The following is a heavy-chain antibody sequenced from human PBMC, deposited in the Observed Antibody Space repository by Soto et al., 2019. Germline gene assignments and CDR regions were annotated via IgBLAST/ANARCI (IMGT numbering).Heavy chain of an antibody. D-gene: IGHD2-15*01. CDR2: IYYSGRT. CDR3: AGGYVYSGCRFDS. Sequence: PSETLSLTCAVSGGSISSGGYYWSWLRQHPGKGLEWIGYIYYSGRTYYNPSLKSRVTIKVDTYKNKFSLKLSSVTDAETAVYYCAGGYVYSGCRFDSWGQGTLVTVSS. J-gene: IGHJ4*02. CDR1: GGSISSGGYY. V-gene: IGHV4-31*11.